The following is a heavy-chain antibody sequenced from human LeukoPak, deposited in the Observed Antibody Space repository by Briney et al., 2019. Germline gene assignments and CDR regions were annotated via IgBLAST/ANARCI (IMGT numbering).Heavy chain of an antibody. J-gene: IGHJ4*02. D-gene: IGHD3-10*01. CDR3: AKDLDYYGSGSTSYYFDY. CDR2: ISWNSGSI. Sequence: LRLSCAASGFTFDDYAMHWVRQAPGKGLEWVSGISWNSGSIGYADSVKGRFTISRDNAKNSLYLQMNSLRAEDTALYYCAKDLDYYGSGSTSYYFDYWGQGTLVTVSS. V-gene: IGHV3-9*01. CDR1: GFTFDDYA.